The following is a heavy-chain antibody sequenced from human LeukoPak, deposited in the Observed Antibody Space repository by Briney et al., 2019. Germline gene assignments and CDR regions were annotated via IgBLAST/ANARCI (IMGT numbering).Heavy chain of an antibody. CDR2: IIPIFGTA. V-gene: IGHV1-69*13. CDR3: ARDTYYYDSSGYLLGY. D-gene: IGHD3-22*01. CDR1: GGTFSSYA. Sequence: RASVKVSCKASGGTFSSYAISRVRQAPGQGLEWMGGIIPIFGTANYAQKFQGRVTITADESTSTAYMELSSLRSEDTAVYYCARDTYYYDSSGYLLGYWGQGTLVTVSS. J-gene: IGHJ4*02.